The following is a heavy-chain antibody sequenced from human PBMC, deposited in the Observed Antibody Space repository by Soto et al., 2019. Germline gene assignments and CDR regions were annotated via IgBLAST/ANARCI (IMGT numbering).Heavy chain of an antibody. CDR3: AKVRGLIRSFDYYGMDV. CDR1: GVTFSDYS. V-gene: IGHV3-9*01. D-gene: IGHD3-3*01. CDR2: ISWSRSSI. J-gene: IGHJ6*02. Sequence: PGGTLSLTCAAYGVTFSDYSINWVRQAPGKGLEWVWGISWSRSSIDNADSVKGRFTIVRAYAKNSLYLQMSSLSADDTAFYYCAKVRGLIRSFDYYGMDVWGQGTTVTVSS.